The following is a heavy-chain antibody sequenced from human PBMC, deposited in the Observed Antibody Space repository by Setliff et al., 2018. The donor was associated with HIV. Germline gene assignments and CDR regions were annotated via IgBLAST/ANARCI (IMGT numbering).Heavy chain of an antibody. J-gene: IGHJ3*01. CDR3: ATEGAGGSYQRASALDV. V-gene: IGHV1-69*05. Sequence: ASVKVSCKSSAGSFSIFAINWVRQAPGQGLEWMGGMMTIFSTTNYARKFQDRVTITTDESTGTAYMELSNLRSEDTAVYYCATEGAGGSYQRASALDVWGQGTMVTVSS. D-gene: IGHD1-26*01. CDR1: AGSFSIFA. CDR2: MMTIFSTT.